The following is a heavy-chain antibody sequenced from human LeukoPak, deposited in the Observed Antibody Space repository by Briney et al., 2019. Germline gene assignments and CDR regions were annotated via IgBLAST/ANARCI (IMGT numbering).Heavy chain of an antibody. J-gene: IGHJ4*02. D-gene: IGHD5-24*01. Sequence: GPVKVSCKVVAYDFTGYHIHWVRQAPGQGPEWMGRLNPNTGHAVYAFKFQGRVTITRDTSSNTAYMEVTRLTSDDTALYYCVKDRDGADRIVLWGQGTLVTVSS. CDR1: AYDFTGYH. CDR3: VKDRDGADRIVL. CDR2: LNPNTGHA. V-gene: IGHV1-2*06.